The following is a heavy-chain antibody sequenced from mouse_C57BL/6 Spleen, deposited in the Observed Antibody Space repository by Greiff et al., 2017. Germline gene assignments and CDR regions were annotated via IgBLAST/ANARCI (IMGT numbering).Heavy chain of an antibody. J-gene: IGHJ2*01. CDR2: INPSTGGT. CDR1: GYSFTGYY. V-gene: IGHV1-42*01. Sequence: VQLKESGPELVKPGASVKISCKASGYSFTGYYMNWVKQSPEKSLEWIGEINPSTGGTTYNQKFKANATLTVDKSSSTAYMQLKSLTSEDSAVYYCARSLLQGDYWGQGTTLTVSS. CDR3: ARSLLQGDY. D-gene: IGHD1-2*01.